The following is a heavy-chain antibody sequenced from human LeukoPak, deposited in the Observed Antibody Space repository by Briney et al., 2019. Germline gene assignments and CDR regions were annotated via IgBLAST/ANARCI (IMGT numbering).Heavy chain of an antibody. D-gene: IGHD2-2*01. CDR2: INRGGTT. Sequence: GGSLRLSGAVSGFTVSNDYINWVRQAPGKGLEWVSVINRGGTTYYADSVKGRFTFSSDNSKNTVYLQMNSLRAEDTAVYFCARCTSCLNSFYFYYMDVWGKGTTVTVSS. CDR1: GFTVSNDY. J-gene: IGHJ6*03. CDR3: ARCTSCLNSFYFYYMDV. V-gene: IGHV3-53*01.